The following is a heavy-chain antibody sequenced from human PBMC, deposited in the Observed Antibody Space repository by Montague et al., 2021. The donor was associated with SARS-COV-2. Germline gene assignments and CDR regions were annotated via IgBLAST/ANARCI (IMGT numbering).Heavy chain of an antibody. D-gene: IGHD3-10*01. CDR2: VRDTGTT. CDR1: GASIMGYH. J-gene: IGHJ4*02. CDR3: ARFFRVGTSSAFDR. Sequence: SETLSLTCGVPGASIMGYHWSWVRKPPGRGLEWIGDVRDTGTTNYNPSLHSRITISIDTSEGQFSLRLTSVTAADTAVYYCARFFRVGTSSAFDRWGQGIPVTVSS. V-gene: IGHV4-59*08.